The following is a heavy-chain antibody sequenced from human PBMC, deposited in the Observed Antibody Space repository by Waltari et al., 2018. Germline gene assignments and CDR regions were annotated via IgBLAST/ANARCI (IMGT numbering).Heavy chain of an antibody. V-gene: IGHV4-39*07. CDR3: ATNPILEWFPDPFDY. CDR1: GGSISSSSYY. J-gene: IGHJ4*02. CDR2: IYYSGST. D-gene: IGHD3-3*01. Sequence: QLQLQESGPGLVKPSETLSLTCTVSGGSISSSSYYWGWIRQPPGKGLEWIGSIYYSGSTYYNPSLKSRVTISVDTSKNQFSLKLSSVTAADTAVYYCATNPILEWFPDPFDYWGQGTLVTVSS.